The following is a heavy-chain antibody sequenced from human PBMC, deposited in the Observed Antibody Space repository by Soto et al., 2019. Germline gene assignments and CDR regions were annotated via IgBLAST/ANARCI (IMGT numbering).Heavy chain of an antibody. Sequence: QVQLVESGGGVVQPGRSLRLSCAASGFTFSSYGMHWVRQAPGKGLEWVAVISYDGSNKYYADSVKGRFTISIDNSKNTLYLQMNSLRGEDTAVYYCAPWFGAFDYWGQGTLVTVYS. V-gene: IGHV3-30*03. CDR2: ISYDGSNK. CDR3: APWFGAFDY. D-gene: IGHD3-10*01. J-gene: IGHJ4*02. CDR1: GFTFSSYG.